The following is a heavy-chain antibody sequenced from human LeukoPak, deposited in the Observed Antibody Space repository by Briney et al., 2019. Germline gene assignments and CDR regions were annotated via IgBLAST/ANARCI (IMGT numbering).Heavy chain of an antibody. CDR3: ARDVDSGSYQFDY. CDR2: ISAYNGNT. Sequence: ASVKVSCKASGYSFTNYDISWVRQAPGQGLEWMGWISAYNGNTNYAQKLQGRVTMTTDTSTSTAYMELRSLRSDDAAVYYCARDVDSGSYQFDYWGQGTLVTVSS. CDR1: GYSFTNYD. V-gene: IGHV1-18*01. J-gene: IGHJ4*02. D-gene: IGHD1-26*01.